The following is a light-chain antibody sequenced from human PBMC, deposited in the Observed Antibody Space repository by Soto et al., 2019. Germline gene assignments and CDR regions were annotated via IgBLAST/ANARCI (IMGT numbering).Light chain of an antibody. V-gene: IGLV1-51*01. J-gene: IGLJ7*01. CDR3: GTLDSSLSAGV. CDR2: DNN. CDR1: SSNIGNKY. Sequence: QSVLTQPPSVSAAPGQKVTISCSGSSSNIGNKYVSWYQQLPGTAPKLLIYDNNKRPSGIPDRFSGSKSGTSATLGITGLQTGDEADYYCGTLDSSLSAGVFGGGTQLTVL.